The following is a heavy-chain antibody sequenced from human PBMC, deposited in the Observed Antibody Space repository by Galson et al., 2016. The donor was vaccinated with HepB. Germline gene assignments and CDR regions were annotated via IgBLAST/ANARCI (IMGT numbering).Heavy chain of an antibody. J-gene: IGHJ4*02. Sequence: MHWVRQAPGKGLEWVAVIRYDGSNKYYADSVKGRFTISRDNSKNTPYLQMSSLRAEDTAVYYCARDKGGWQWLAECDYWGQGTLVTVSS. CDR3: ARDKGGWQWLAECDY. D-gene: IGHD6-19*01. V-gene: IGHV3-33*01. CDR2: IRYDGSNK.